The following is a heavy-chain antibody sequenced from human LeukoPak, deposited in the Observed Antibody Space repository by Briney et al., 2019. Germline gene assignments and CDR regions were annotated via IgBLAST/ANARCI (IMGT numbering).Heavy chain of an antibody. CDR1: GYTFTSYG. Sequence: ASVKVSCKASGYTFTSYGISWVRQAPGQGLEWMGWISAYNGNTNYAQKLQGRVTMTTDTSTSTAYMELRSLRSDDTAVYYCARESRRRGYDLLYYYYMDVWGKGTTVTVSS. D-gene: IGHD5-12*01. V-gene: IGHV1-18*01. J-gene: IGHJ6*03. CDR2: ISAYNGNT. CDR3: ARESRRRGYDLLYYYYMDV.